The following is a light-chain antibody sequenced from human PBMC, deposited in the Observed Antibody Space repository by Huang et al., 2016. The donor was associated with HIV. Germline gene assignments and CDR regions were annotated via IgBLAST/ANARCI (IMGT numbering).Light chain of an antibody. CDR1: QDISNC. V-gene: IGKV1-33*01. CDR2: DAS. CDR3: QQCDNLPFT. Sequence: DIQMTQSPSSLSASVGDRVTITCQASQDISNCLNWYQQKPGKAPKLLIYDASNLERGVPSRFSGSGSGTYFTFTINSLQPEDFAAYYCQQCDNLPFTFGPGTKVDIK. J-gene: IGKJ3*01.